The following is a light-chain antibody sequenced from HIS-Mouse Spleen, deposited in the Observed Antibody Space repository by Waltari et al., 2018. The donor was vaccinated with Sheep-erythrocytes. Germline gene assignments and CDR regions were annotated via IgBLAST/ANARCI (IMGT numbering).Light chain of an antibody. CDR3: CYYAGSSTPWV. CDR2: EGS. V-gene: IGLV2-23*01. Sequence: QSALTQPASVSGSPGQSITISCTGTGSDVGSYNLVSWYQQHPGKAPKLMIYEGSKRAYGFSNVYSGSQAGNAAPLTIYGLQAEDEADYVRCYYAGSSTPWVFGGGTKLTVL. J-gene: IGLJ3*02. CDR1: GSDVGSYNL.